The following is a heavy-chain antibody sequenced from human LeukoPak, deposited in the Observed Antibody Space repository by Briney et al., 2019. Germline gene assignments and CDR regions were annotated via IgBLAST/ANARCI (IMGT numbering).Heavy chain of an antibody. CDR1: GFTFSSYW. J-gene: IGHJ4*02. Sequence: GGSLRLSCAASGFTFSSYWMSWVRQAPGKGLEWVANIKQDGSEKYYVDSVKGRFTISRDNAKNSLYLQMNSLRAEDTAVYYCARQAAGILWFGEDEGYYFDYWGQGTLVTVSS. V-gene: IGHV3-7*03. D-gene: IGHD3-10*01. CDR2: IKQDGSEK. CDR3: ARQAAGILWFGEDEGYYFDY.